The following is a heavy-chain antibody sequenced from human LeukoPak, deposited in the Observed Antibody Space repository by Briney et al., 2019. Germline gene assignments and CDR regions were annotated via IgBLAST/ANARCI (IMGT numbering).Heavy chain of an antibody. V-gene: IGHV1-8*01. J-gene: IGHJ4*02. D-gene: IGHD3-22*01. CDR2: MNPNSGNT. CDR1: GYTFTSYD. Sequence: ASVKVSCKASGYTFTSYDINWVRQATGQGLEWMGWMNPNSGNTGYEQKFQGRVTMTRNTSISTAYMELSSLRSEDTAVYYCARGGVIKGPYGYWGQGTLVTVSS. CDR3: ARGGVIKGPYGY.